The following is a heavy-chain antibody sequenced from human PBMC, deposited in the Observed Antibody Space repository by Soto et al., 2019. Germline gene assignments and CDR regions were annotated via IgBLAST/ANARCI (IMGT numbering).Heavy chain of an antibody. CDR1: GYTFSTYW. V-gene: IGHV5-51*01. CDR3: ARRRAWNDAFDF. Sequence: PGESLKISCKGFGYTFSTYWIGWVRQKPGQGLEWMGAIYPADSDTRYTPSFEGHVTFSADKSLSTAYLQWNSLRASDTARYYCARRRAWNDAFDFWGQGVLVTVSS. D-gene: IGHD1-1*01. J-gene: IGHJ4*02. CDR2: IYPADSDT.